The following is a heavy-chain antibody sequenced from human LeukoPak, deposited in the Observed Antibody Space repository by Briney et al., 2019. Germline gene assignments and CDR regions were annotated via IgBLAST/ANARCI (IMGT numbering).Heavy chain of an antibody. CDR2: INPNSGGT. CDR1: GYTFTGYY. V-gene: IGHV1-2*02. J-gene: IGHJ4*02. D-gene: IGHD3-22*01. Sequence: GASVKVSCKASGYTFTGYYMHWVRQAPGQGLEWMGWINPNSGGTNYAQKFQGRVTMIRDTSISTAYMELSRLRSDDTAVYYCARNYYDSSGYYRFDYWGQGTLVTVSS. CDR3: ARNYYDSSGYYRFDY.